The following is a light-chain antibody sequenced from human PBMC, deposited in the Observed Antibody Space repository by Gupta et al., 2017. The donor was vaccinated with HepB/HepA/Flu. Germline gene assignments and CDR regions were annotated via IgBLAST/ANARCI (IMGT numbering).Light chain of an antibody. Sequence: EIVLTQSPVTLPLSPGERATLSCRSSQGGNNYLAWYQQSPGRSPRLLIYDASNRATGIPARFSGSGSGTDFTLTISSLEPEDFAVYYCMQRIKRPRTFGQGTKVEIK. CDR1: QGGNNY. CDR2: DAS. CDR3: MQRIKRPRT. J-gene: IGKJ1*01. V-gene: IGKV3-11*01.